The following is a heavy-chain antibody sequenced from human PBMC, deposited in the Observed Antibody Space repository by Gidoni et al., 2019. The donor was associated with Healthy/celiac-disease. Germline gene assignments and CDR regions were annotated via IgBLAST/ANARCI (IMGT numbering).Heavy chain of an antibody. CDR3: AKDVYTYYYDSSGLQGGAFDI. J-gene: IGHJ3*02. D-gene: IGHD3-22*01. CDR2: ISGSGGST. Sequence: EVQLLESGGGLVQPGGSLRLSCAASGFTFSSYAMSWVRQAPGKGLEWVSAISGSGGSTYYADSVKGRFTISRDNSKNTLYLQMNSLRAEDTAVYYCAKDVYTYYYDSSGLQGGAFDIWGQGTMVTVSS. CDR1: GFTFSSYA. V-gene: IGHV3-23*01.